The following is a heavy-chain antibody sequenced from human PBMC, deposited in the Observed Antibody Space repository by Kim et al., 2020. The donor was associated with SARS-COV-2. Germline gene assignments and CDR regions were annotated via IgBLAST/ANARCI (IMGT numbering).Heavy chain of an antibody. CDR1: GFTFSSYG. V-gene: IGHV3-30*18. CDR3: AKGDRITMIVVVPPPGPDP. D-gene: IGHD3-22*01. J-gene: IGHJ5*02. Sequence: GGSLRLSCAASGFTFSSYGMHWVRQAPGKGLEWVAVISYDGSNKYYADSVKGRFTISRDNSKNTLYMQMNSLRAEDTAVYYCAKGDRITMIVVVPPPGPDPWGQGTLVTVSS. CDR2: ISYDGSNK.